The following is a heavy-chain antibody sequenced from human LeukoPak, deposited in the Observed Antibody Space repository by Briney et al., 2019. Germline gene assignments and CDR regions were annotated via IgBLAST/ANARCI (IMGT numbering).Heavy chain of an antibody. V-gene: IGHV3-20*04. CDR1: GFTFDDYG. CDR3: ARDAIFGVSDSYYFDY. D-gene: IGHD3-3*01. CDR2: INWNGGST. Sequence: GGSLRLSCAASGFTFDDYGMSWVRQAPGKGLEWVSGINWNGGSTGYADSVEGRFTISRDNAKDSLYLQMNSLRAEDTALYYCARDAIFGVSDSYYFDYWGQGTLVTVSS. J-gene: IGHJ4*02.